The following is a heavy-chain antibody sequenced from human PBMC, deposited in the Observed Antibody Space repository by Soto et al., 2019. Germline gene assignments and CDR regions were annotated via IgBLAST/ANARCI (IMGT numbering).Heavy chain of an antibody. CDR3: VRDLNYGLYYFDY. D-gene: IGHD3-10*01. Sequence: PSETLSLTCTVSGYSISSGCYWGWIRQPPGKRLEWIGSMYPTGSTYYNPSLKSRVTMSVDTSNNELSLKLTSVTAADTAVYHCVRDLNYGLYYFDYWGQGTLVTVSS. CDR1: GYSISSGCY. J-gene: IGHJ4*02. CDR2: MYPTGST. V-gene: IGHV4-38-2*02.